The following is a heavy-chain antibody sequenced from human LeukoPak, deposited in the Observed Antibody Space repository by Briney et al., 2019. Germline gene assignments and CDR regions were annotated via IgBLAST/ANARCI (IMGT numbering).Heavy chain of an antibody. V-gene: IGHV3-11*04. J-gene: IGHJ5*02. CDR1: GFTFSDYY. CDR2: ISSSGSTI. D-gene: IGHD5-12*01. CDR3: ARDSDGVVATIRVGWFDP. Sequence: AGGSLRLSCAASGFTFSDYYMSWIRQAPGKGLEWVSYISSSGSTIYYADSVKGRFTISRDNAKNSLYLQMNSLRAEDTAVYYCARDSDGVVATIRVGWFDPWGQGTLVTVSS.